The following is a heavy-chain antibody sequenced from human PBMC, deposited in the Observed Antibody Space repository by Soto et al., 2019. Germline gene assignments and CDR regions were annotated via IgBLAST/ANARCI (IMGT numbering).Heavy chain of an antibody. V-gene: IGHV4-59*01. CDR3: AREGLTGTIGLYYYYGMDV. Sequence: QVQLQESGPGLVKPSETLSLTCTVSGGSISSYYWSWIRQPPGKGLEWIGYIYYSGSTNYNPSLNSRVTISVDTSKNQCSLKLSSVTAADTAVYYCAREGLTGTIGLYYYYGMDVWGQGTTVTVSS. CDR2: IYYSGST. D-gene: IGHD1-7*01. CDR1: GGSISSYY. J-gene: IGHJ6*02.